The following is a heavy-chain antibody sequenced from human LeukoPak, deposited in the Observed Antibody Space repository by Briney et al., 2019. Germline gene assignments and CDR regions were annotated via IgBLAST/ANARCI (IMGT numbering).Heavy chain of an antibody. CDR2: ISWNSGSI. J-gene: IGHJ4*02. D-gene: IGHD6-13*01. CDR3: AKGVGSSWYFSIDY. V-gene: IGHV3-9*01. Sequence: PGGSLRLSGAASGFTFDDYAMHWVRQAPGKGLGWVSGISWNSGSIGYADSVKGRFTISRDNAKNSLYLQMNSLRAEDTALYYCAKGVGSSWYFSIDYWGQGTLVTVSS. CDR1: GFTFDDYA.